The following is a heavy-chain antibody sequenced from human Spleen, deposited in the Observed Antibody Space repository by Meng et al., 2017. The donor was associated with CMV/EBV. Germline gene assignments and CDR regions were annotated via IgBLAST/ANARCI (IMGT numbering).Heavy chain of an antibody. CDR3: ARRFWSGYSHPDPFDI. CDR2: ISSSSSTT. V-gene: IGHV3-48*04. D-gene: IGHD3-3*01. J-gene: IGHJ3*02. CDR1: EFTFRTYD. Sequence: GESLKISCAVSEFTFRTYDMNWVRQAPGKGLEWLSYISSSSSTTYYADSVKGRFTTSRDNAKKSLYLQMNSLRAEDTAVYYCARRFWSGYSHPDPFDIWGQGTMVTVSS.